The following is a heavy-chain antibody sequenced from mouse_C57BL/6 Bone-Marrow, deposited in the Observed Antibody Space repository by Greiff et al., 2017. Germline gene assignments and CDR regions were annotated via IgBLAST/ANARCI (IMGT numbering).Heavy chain of an antibody. CDR1: GFTFSSYT. D-gene: IGHD1-1*01. CDR2: ISGGGGNT. CDR3: ARLYYYGSSPYFDY. J-gene: IGHJ2*01. Sequence: EVQLVESGGGLVKPGGSLKLSCAASGFTFSSYTMSWVRQTPERRLEWVATISGGGGNTYYPDSVKGRFTISRDNAKNTLYLQMSSLRSEDTALYYCARLYYYGSSPYFDYWGQGTTLTVSS. V-gene: IGHV5-9*01.